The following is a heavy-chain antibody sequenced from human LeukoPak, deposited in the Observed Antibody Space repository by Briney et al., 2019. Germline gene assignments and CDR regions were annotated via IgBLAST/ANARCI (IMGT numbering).Heavy chain of an antibody. CDR3: ARGHCSSTSCKDYYFYGMDV. CDR1: DGSINSYY. D-gene: IGHD2-2*01. Sequence: SETLSLTCSVSDGSINSYYWNWIRRPPGKGLEWIGYIYYNGNTNYSPSLKSRVTMSVDTSKNLFSLKVSSVTAADTAVYYCARGHCSSTSCKDYYFYGMDVWGQGTTVTVSS. CDR2: IYYNGNT. V-gene: IGHV4-59*01. J-gene: IGHJ6*02.